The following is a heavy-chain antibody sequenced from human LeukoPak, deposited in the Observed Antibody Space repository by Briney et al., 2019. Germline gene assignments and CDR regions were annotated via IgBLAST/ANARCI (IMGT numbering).Heavy chain of an antibody. D-gene: IGHD6-13*01. CDR2: IYYSGST. Sequence: PSGTLSLTCTVSGGSISSYYWSWIRQPPGKGLEWIGYIYYSGSTNYNPSLKSRVTISVDTSKNQFSLKLSSVTAADTAVYYCARDLYSSRTNDVFVIWSQGTMVTVSS. V-gene: IGHV4-59*12. CDR1: GGSISSYY. CDR3: ARDLYSSRTNDVFVI. J-gene: IGHJ3*02.